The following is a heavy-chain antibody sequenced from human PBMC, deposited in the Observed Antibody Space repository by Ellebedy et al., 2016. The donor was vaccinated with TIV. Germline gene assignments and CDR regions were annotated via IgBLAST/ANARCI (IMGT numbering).Heavy chain of an antibody. Sequence: SETLSLTCSVSGGAIRASSHYWGCFRQPPGMGLEYIGSINYSGSTYYNPSLKSRVTISVYTSKNQFSLKLSSETGADTALYFCARVPSYYGCNSASNNRPSASDIWGQGTMVTVSS. CDR3: ARVPSYYGCNSASNNRPSASDI. CDR1: GGAIRASSHY. J-gene: IGHJ3*02. V-gene: IGHV4-39*07. D-gene: IGHD4-23*01. CDR2: INYSGST.